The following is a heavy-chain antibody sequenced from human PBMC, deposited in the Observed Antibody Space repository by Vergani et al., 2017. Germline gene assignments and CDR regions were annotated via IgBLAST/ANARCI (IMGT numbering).Heavy chain of an antibody. CDR1: GGSISSYY. V-gene: IGHV4-59*01. CDR3: ARESGTTLDY. J-gene: IGHJ4*02. Sequence: VQLQESGPGLVKPSETLSLTCTVSGGSISSYYWSWIRQPPGKGLEWIGYIYYSGSTNSNPSLKSRVTISVDTSKNQFSLKLSSVTAADTAVYYCARESGTTLDYWGQGTLVTVSS. CDR2: IYYSGST. D-gene: IGHD1-7*01.